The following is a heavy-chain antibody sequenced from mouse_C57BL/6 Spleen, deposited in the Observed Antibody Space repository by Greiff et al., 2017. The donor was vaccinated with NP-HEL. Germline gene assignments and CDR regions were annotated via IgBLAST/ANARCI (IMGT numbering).Heavy chain of an antibody. J-gene: IGHJ4*01. Sequence: VQLKESGPELVKPGASVKISCKASGYSFTDYNMNWVKQSNGKSLEWIGVINPNYGTTSYNQKFKGKATLTVDQSSSTAYMQLNSLTSEDSAVYYGARSAYYGSSYRYYAMDYWGQGTSVTVSS. D-gene: IGHD1-1*01. CDR3: ARSAYYGSSYRYYAMDY. CDR1: GYSFTDYN. CDR2: INPNYGTT. V-gene: IGHV1-39*01.